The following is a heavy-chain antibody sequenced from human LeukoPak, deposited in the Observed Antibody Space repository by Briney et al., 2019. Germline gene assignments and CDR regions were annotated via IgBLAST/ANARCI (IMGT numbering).Heavy chain of an antibody. CDR2: ISGSGGST. J-gene: IGHJ6*02. CDR1: GFTFSSYA. V-gene: IGHV3-23*01. D-gene: IGHD2-2*01. Sequence: GGSLRLSCAASGFTFSSYAMSWVRQAPGKGLEWGSAISGSGGSTYYADSVKGRFTISKDNSKNTLYLQMNSLRAEDTAVYYCAKEGHFRAMYYYYYGMDVWGQGTTVTVSS. CDR3: AKEGHFRAMYYYYYGMDV.